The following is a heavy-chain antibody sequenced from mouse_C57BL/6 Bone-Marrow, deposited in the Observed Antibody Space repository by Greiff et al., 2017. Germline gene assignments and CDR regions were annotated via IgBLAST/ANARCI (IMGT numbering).Heavy chain of an antibody. Sequence: QVQLQQSGAELVRPGASVKLSCKASGYTFTDYYMHWVKQRPGQGLEWIARIYPGSGNTYYNEKFKGKATLTADKSSSTAYMQLSSLTSEDSAVYLCARGVLRSPWFAYWRQGTVVTVCA. CDR3: ARGVLRSPWFAY. V-gene: IGHV1-76*01. D-gene: IGHD1-1*01. CDR1: GYTFTDYY. J-gene: IGHJ3*01. CDR2: IYPGSGNT.